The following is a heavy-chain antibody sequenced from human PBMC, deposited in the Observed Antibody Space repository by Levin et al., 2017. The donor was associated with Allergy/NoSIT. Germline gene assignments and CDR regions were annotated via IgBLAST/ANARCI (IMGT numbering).Heavy chain of an antibody. J-gene: IGHJ4*01. V-gene: IGHV4-4*07. CDR3: ARGLGWSRDPNPLDY. D-gene: IGHD3-9*01. CDR1: GGSISRFY. CDR2: MYTSGTT. Sequence: KSSETLSLTCTVSGGSISRFYWSWFRQPADKGLQWIGYMYTSGTTNYNPSLGRRVTMSVDTSKNEVYLTLSSVTAADTAVYFCARGLGWSRDPNPLDYWGHGTLVTVSS.